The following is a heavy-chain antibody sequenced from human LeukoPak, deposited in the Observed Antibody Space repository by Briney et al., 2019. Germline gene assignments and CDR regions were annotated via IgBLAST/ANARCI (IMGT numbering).Heavy chain of an antibody. CDR2: ISAYNGNT. CDR3: ARDQRITIFGVVIKAFDI. CDR1: GYTFTSYY. D-gene: IGHD3-3*01. J-gene: IGHJ3*02. Sequence: GASVKVSCKASGYTFTSYYMHWVRQAPGQGLEWMGWISAYNGNTNYAQKLQGRVTMTTDTSTSTAYMELRSLRSDDTAVYYCARDQRITIFGVVIKAFDIWGQGTMVTVSS. V-gene: IGHV1-18*04.